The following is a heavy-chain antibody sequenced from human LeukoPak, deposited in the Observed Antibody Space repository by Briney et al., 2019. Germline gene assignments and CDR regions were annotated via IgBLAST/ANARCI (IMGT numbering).Heavy chain of an antibody. CDR1: GGSFSGYY. Sequence: PSETLSLTCAVYGGSFSGYYWSWIRQPPGKGLEWIGEINHSGSTNYNPSLKSRVTISVDTSKNQFSLKLSSVTAADTVVYYCARESRLTFDYWGQGTLVTVSS. V-gene: IGHV4-34*01. CDR3: ARESRLTFDY. CDR2: INHSGST. J-gene: IGHJ4*02.